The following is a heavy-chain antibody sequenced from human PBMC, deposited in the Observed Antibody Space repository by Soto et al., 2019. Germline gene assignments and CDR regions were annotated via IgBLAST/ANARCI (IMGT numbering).Heavy chain of an antibody. V-gene: IGHV3-11*01. J-gene: IGHJ6*02. CDR1: GITFSDCY. Sequence: QVQLVESGGGLVKPGGTLRLSCAASGITFSDCYMNWIRQAPGKGLEWVSYMSSSGDSIKYAGSVRGRFTVSRDNAKNSLYLQMNSLRAEDTAMYYCARVRFGQWGYAMDVWGQGTTVTVSS. D-gene: IGHD3-10*01. CDR3: ARVRFGQWGYAMDV. CDR2: MSSSGDSI.